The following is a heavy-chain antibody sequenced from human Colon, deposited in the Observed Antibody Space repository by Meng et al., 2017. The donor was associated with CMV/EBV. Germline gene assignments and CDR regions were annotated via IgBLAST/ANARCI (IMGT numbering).Heavy chain of an antibody. CDR2: IYYSGST. Sequence: VSGGSISSSSYYWGWSRQPPGKGLEWIESIYYSGSTYYNPSLKSRVTISVDTSKNQFSLKLSSVTAADTAVYYCASLPGYSSSWYDYWGQGTLVTVSS. CDR1: GGSISSSSYY. J-gene: IGHJ4*02. V-gene: IGHV4-39*01. D-gene: IGHD6-13*01. CDR3: ASLPGYSSSWYDY.